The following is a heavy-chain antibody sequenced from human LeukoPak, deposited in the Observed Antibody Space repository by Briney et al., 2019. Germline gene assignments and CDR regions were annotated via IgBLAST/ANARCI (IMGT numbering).Heavy chain of an antibody. CDR3: ARGIEGAAFDY. J-gene: IGHJ4*02. V-gene: IGHV3-33*01. CDR2: IWYDGSNK. D-gene: IGHD6-13*01. Sequence: GGSLRLSCAASGFTFSSYGVHWVRQAPGKGLEWVAVIWYDGSNKYYADSVKGRFTISGDNSKNTLYLQMNSLRAEDTAVYYCARGIEGAAFDYWGQGTLVTVSS. CDR1: GFTFSSYG.